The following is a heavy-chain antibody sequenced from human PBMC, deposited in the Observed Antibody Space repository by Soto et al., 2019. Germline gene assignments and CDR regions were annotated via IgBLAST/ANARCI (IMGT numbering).Heavy chain of an antibody. CDR2: MNPNSGNT. D-gene: IGHD2-2*01. CDR3: ASLKQDDAVA. Sequence: QVQLVQSGAEVKKPGASVKVSCKASGYTFTSYDINWVRLATGQGLEWMGWMNPNSGNTAYAQKYQDRVTKTRKTSISTADLELSRLRSDDTAVYYCASLKQDDAVAWGQGTLVTVSS. J-gene: IGHJ5*02. V-gene: IGHV1-8*01. CDR1: GYTFTSYD.